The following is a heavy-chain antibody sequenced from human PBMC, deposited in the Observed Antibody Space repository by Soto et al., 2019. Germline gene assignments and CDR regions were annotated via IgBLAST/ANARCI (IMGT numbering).Heavy chain of an antibody. CDR3: AKGGGGGWYDD. CDR1: GFTFSSCS. Sequence: VQLLESGGGLVQPGGSPRLSCAASGFTFSSCSMAWVRLAPGKGLEWVSSISGSGTNTYYSDSVRGRFTISRDNSKNTLYLQMNSLRGDDTAVYYCAKGGGGGWYDDWGQGTLVTVSS. D-gene: IGHD6-19*01. J-gene: IGHJ4*02. CDR2: ISGSGTNT. V-gene: IGHV3-23*01.